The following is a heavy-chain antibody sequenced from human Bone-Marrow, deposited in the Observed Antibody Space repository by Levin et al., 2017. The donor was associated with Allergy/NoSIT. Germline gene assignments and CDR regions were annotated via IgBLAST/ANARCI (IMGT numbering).Heavy chain of an antibody. CDR3: AASRYDFWSGYHIDY. CDR2: IYPGDSDT. J-gene: IGHJ4*02. D-gene: IGHD3-3*01. Sequence: GGSLRLSCKGSGYSFTSYWIGWVRQMPGKGLEWMGIIYPGDSDTRYSPSFQGQVTISADKSISTAYLQWSSLKASDTAMYYCAASRYDFWSGYHIDYWGQGTLVTVSS. CDR1: GYSFTSYW. V-gene: IGHV5-51*01.